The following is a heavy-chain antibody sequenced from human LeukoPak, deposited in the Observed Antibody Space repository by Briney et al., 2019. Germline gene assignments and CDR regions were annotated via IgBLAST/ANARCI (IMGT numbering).Heavy chain of an antibody. CDR2: ISYDGSNK. Sequence: GGSLRLSCAASGFTFSSYGMHWVRQAPGKGLEWVAVISYDGSNKYYADSVKGRFTISRDNSKNTLYLQMNSLRAEDTAVYYCAKDRSSGPGYWGQETLVTVSS. D-gene: IGHD6-19*01. CDR3: AKDRSSGPGY. J-gene: IGHJ4*02. V-gene: IGHV3-30*18. CDR1: GFTFSSYG.